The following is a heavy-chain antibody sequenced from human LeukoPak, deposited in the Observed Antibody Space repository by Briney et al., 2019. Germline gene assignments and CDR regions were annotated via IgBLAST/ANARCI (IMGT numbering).Heavy chain of an antibody. D-gene: IGHD1-26*01. CDR2: IRRGRPHI. V-gene: IGHV3-21*01. CDR1: GFAFNTYG. CDR3: ARIRVSGQWYLDL. J-gene: IGHJ2*01. Sequence: PGGSLTLSCAASGFAFNTYGMMWLGPAPGKGREGVSSIRRGRPHICYADSEKGRFTISRDNGKNSLYLQVTSLRAEDTAVYYWARIRVSGQWYLDLWGHGTLVTVSS.